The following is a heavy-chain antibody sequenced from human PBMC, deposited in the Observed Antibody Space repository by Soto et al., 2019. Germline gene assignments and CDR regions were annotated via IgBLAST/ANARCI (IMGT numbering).Heavy chain of an antibody. CDR2: IYYSGST. CDR3: ARVATVNLYSFDY. Sequence: SETLSLTCTVSGGSVSSGSYYWSWIRQPPGKGLEWIGYIYYSGSTNYNPSLKSRVTISVDTSKNQFSLKLSSVTAADTAVYYCARVATVNLYSFDYWGQGTLVTVSS. J-gene: IGHJ4*02. CDR1: GGSVSSGSYY. D-gene: IGHD4-17*01. V-gene: IGHV4-61*01.